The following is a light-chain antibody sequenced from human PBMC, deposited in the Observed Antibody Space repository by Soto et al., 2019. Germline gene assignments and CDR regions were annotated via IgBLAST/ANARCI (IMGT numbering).Light chain of an antibody. CDR1: QTIRRW. CDR2: DAS. V-gene: IGKV1-5*01. Sequence: DIEMTQSPSTLSASVGDRVTITCRASQTIRRWLAWYQQRPGKAPKVLIYDASTLESGVPARFSGSGSETEFTPTISSLRPEDSATYYCQHYTSVPWTFGQGTKVEIK. J-gene: IGKJ1*01. CDR3: QHYTSVPWT.